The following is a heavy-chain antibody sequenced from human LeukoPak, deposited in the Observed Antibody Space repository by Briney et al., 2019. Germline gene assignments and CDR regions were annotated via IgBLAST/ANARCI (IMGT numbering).Heavy chain of an antibody. Sequence: GASVTVSCKASGYTFTSYGISWVRQAPGQGLEWMGWISAYNGNTNYAQKLQGRVTMTTDTSTSTAYMELRSLRSDDTAVYYCARDRSMITFGGVIGKFDYWGQGTLVTVSS. CDR3: ARDRSMITFGGVIGKFDY. D-gene: IGHD3-16*02. CDR2: ISAYNGNT. CDR1: GYTFTSYG. J-gene: IGHJ4*02. V-gene: IGHV1-18*01.